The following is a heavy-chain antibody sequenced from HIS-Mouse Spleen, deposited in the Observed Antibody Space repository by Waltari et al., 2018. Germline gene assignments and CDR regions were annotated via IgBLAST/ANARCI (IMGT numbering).Heavy chain of an antibody. V-gene: IGHV5-51*03. J-gene: IGHJ3*02. CDR2: IYPGDSDT. CDR3: ARRRYCTNGVCFYDAFDI. CDR1: GYSFTSYW. D-gene: IGHD2-8*01. Sequence: EVQLVQSGAEVKKPGESLKISCKGSGYSFTSYWTGWGGQMAGKGLEWMGIIYPGDSDTRYSPSFQGQVTISADKSISTAYLQWSSLKASDTAMYYCARRRYCTNGVCFYDAFDIWGQGTMVTVSS.